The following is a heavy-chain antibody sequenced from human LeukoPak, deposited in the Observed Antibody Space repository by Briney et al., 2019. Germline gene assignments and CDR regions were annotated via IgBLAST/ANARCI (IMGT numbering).Heavy chain of an antibody. Sequence: GRSLRLSCAASGFTFSSYGMHWVRQAPGKGLEWVAVIWYDGSNKYYADSVKGRFTISRDNSKNTLYLQMNSLRAEDTAVYYCARSMVRGVTGPDYFDYWGQGTLVTVSS. J-gene: IGHJ4*02. D-gene: IGHD3-10*01. V-gene: IGHV3-33*01. CDR2: IWYDGSNK. CDR3: ARSMVRGVTGPDYFDY. CDR1: GFTFSSYG.